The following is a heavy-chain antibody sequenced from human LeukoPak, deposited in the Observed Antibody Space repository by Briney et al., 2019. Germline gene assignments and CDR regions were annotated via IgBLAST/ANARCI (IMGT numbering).Heavy chain of an antibody. CDR3: ARDLEMATPYFSAMDV. CDR2: IHYSGST. Sequence: SETLSLTCTVSGGSINSYYWNWIRQPPGKGLEWIGHIHYSGSTSYSPSLKSRVTISRDTSKNQFSLRLSSVTAVDTAVYYCARDLEMATPYFSAMDVWGQGTTVTVSS. V-gene: IGHV4-59*01. J-gene: IGHJ6*02. D-gene: IGHD5-24*01. CDR1: GGSINSYY.